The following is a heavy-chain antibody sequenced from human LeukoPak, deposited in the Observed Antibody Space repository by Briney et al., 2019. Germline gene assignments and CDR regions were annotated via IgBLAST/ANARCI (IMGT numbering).Heavy chain of an antibody. CDR2: ITYDGSTR. J-gene: IGHJ4*02. CDR3: AGAYSAYDPFDY. Sequence: GGSLRLSCVGSGFTFNSYGMHWVRQAPGKGLQWVAAITYDGSTRYHADSVKGRFTISRDNAKNTVHLQMNSLRVEDTAIYFCAGAYSAYDPFDYWGQGILVTVSS. V-gene: IGHV3-30*03. D-gene: IGHD5-12*01. CDR1: GFTFNSYG.